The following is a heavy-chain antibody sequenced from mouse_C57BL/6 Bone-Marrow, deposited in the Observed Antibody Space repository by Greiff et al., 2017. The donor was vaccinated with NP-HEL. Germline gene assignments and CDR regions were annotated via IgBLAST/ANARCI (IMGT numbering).Heavy chain of an antibody. CDR1: GYTFTSYG. D-gene: IGHD3-2*01. Sequence: QVQLQQSGAELARPGASVKLSCKASGYTFTSYGISWVKQRTGQGLEWIGEIYPRSGNTYYNEKFKGQATLTADKSSSTAYMELRSLTSEDAAVDYCAGTGQLEPTSFAYGGRGTLVTVSA. J-gene: IGHJ3*01. CDR3: AGTGQLEPTSFAY. V-gene: IGHV1-81*01. CDR2: IYPRSGNT.